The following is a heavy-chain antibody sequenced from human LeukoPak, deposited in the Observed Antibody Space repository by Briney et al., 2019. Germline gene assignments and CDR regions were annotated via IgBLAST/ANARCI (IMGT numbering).Heavy chain of an antibody. CDR1: GGSISSSSYY. V-gene: IGHV4-61*05. CDR3: ARGDSSGYYYRTEYFQH. D-gene: IGHD3-22*01. J-gene: IGHJ1*01. Sequence: SETLSLTCTVSGGSISSSSYYWGWIRQPPGKGLEWIGYIYYSGSTNYNPSLKSRVTISVDTSKNQFSLKLSSVTAADTAVYYCARGDSSGYYYRTEYFQHWGQGTLVTVSS. CDR2: IYYSGST.